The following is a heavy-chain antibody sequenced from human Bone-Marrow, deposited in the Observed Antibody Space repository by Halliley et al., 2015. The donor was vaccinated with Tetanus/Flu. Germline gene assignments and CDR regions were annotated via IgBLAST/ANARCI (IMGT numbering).Heavy chain of an antibody. J-gene: IGHJ4*02. CDR2: IDHNGIA. Sequence: TLSLICAVYGESFSGHYWIWIRQSPGKGLEWIGEIDHNGIANYNPPLKSRLMMSVDTTRKRFSLELRSVTAADTAIYYCARSQAFHIVAGLDYWGQGTRVSVSS. CDR3: ARSQAFHIVAGLDY. D-gene: IGHD5-12*01. V-gene: IGHV4-34*10. CDR1: GESFSGHY.